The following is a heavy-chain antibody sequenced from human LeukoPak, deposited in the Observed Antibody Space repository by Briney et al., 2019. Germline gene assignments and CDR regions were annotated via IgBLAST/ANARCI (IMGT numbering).Heavy chain of an antibody. CDR3: ARMGITMVRGVIITAMTSQYYFDY. Sequence: PSETLSLTCTVSGGSISSSSYYWGWIRQPPGKGLEWIGTIYYSGSTYYNPSLKSRVTISVDTSKNQFSLKLSSVTAADTAVYYCARMGITMVRGVIITAMTSQYYFDYWGQGTLVTVSS. CDR2: IYYSGST. CDR1: GGSISSSSYY. V-gene: IGHV4-39*01. D-gene: IGHD3-10*01. J-gene: IGHJ4*02.